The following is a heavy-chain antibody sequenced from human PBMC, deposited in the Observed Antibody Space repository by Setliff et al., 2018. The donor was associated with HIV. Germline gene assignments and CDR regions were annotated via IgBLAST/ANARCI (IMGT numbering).Heavy chain of an antibody. CDR3: AKSSPSIGYITDC. V-gene: IGHV4-59*01. Sequence: SETLSLTCSVSGVSISSYYWSWIRHSPGKGLEWIGIIFPGGATNYNPSLTSRVTISVDTSKNHLFLKLTSVTTADTAGYFCAKSSPSIGYITDCWGQGAPVTVSS. CDR1: GVSISSYY. D-gene: IGHD5-12*01. J-gene: IGHJ4*02. CDR2: IFPGGAT.